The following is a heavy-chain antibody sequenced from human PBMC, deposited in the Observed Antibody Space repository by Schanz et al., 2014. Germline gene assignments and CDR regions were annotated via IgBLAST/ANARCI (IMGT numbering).Heavy chain of an antibody. CDR1: GFTYSSYW. V-gene: IGHV3-74*01. CDR3: ARDGYNAYDLKRGDY. J-gene: IGHJ4*02. CDR2: IDTAGSYT. Sequence: VQLLESGGGFVQPGGSLRLSCAASGFTYSSYWMHWVRQAPGKGLVWVSTIDTAGSYTSYVDSVQGRFTISRDNAKNSLYLQMNSLRAEDTAVYYCARDGYNAYDLKRGDYWGQGTQVAVSS. D-gene: IGHD5-12*01.